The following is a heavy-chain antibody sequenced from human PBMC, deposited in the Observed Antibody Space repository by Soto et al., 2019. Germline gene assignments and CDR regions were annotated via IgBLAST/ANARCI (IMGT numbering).Heavy chain of an antibody. D-gene: IGHD3-3*01. J-gene: IGHJ6*02. CDR3: AREYYDFWSGYYNGRSMDV. Sequence: GGSLRLSCAASGLTFSSYGMHWVRQAPGKGLEWVAVIWYDGSNKYYADSVKGRFTISRDNSKNTLYLQMNSLRAEDTAVYYCAREYYDFWSGYYNGRSMDVWGQGTTVTVSS. CDR2: IWYDGSNK. V-gene: IGHV3-33*01. CDR1: GLTFSSYG.